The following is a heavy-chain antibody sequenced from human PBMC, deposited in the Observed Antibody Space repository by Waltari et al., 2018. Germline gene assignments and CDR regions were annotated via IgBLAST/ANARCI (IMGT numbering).Heavy chain of an antibody. CDR2: VHHSGKT. D-gene: IGHD2-2*01. V-gene: IGHV4-4*02. CDR3: AGDRAIGLFFDY. CDR1: GDSISGNYW. J-gene: IGHJ4*02. Sequence: QVQLQESGQGLVTPSGTLSLPCAVSGDSISGNYWWSWVRQSPEKGLEWIGQVHHSGKTHYNPSLQSRVTISVDKPKNQFSLNLNSVTGADTAVYYCAGDRAIGLFFDYWGRGTLVTVSS.